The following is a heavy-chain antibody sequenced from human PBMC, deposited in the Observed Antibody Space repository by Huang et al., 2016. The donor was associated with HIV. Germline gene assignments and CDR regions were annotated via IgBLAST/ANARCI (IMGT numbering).Heavy chain of an antibody. Sequence: QITLKESGPSLVQPTQTVRLTCTFSGFSVSTRGEGVGWIRQPPGKALEWLARIYWNDDKRYSPSLKSRLTITKDTSKNQVVLTMTNMAPVDTATYYCAHRQEGLIAAAENYFDSWGQGTLVTVSS. CDR1: GFSVSTRGEG. J-gene: IGHJ4*02. D-gene: IGHD6-13*01. CDR3: AHRQEGLIAAAENYFDS. V-gene: IGHV2-5*01. CDR2: IYWNDDK.